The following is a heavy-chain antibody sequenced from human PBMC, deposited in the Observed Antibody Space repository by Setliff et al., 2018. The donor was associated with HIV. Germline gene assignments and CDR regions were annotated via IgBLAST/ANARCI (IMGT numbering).Heavy chain of an antibody. CDR2: ITSSSSYK. V-gene: IGHV3-21*03. CDR3: TTASDS. J-gene: IGHJ4*02. Sequence: PGGSLRLSCAASRFTFSSYSMNWVRQAPGKGLEWVSSITSSSSYKYYADSVKGRFTISRDNAKNSLYLQMNSLRTEDTALYYCTTASDSWGQGTLVTVSS. CDR1: RFTFSSYS.